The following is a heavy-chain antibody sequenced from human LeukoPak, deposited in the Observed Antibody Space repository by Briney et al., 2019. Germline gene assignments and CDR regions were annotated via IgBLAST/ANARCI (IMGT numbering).Heavy chain of an antibody. J-gene: IGHJ4*02. V-gene: IGHV3-33*08. CDR3: ARWTGVGAGGTFDY. D-gene: IGHD1-26*01. Sequence: GGSLRLSCAASGFTFSDAYMHWVRQAPGKGLQWVAVIRYDGSKEYYGDSVKGRFTISRDNSKNTLYLQMNSLRAEDTAVYYCARWTGVGAGGTFDYWGQGTLVTVSS. CDR2: IRYDGSKE. CDR1: GFTFSDAY.